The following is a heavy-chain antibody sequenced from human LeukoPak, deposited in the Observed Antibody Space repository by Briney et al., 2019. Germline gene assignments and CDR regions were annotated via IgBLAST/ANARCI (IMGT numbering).Heavy chain of an antibody. D-gene: IGHD5-12*01. Sequence: SETLSLTCIVSNGSISSGFNYWPWIRQPAGGGLEWIGRMHTTGSTYYSPSLKSRVTMSIDKSKNQFSLKLSSVTAADTAVYYCARTTYSGYDSPWWYFDLWGRGTLVTVSS. V-gene: IGHV4-61*02. CDR2: MHTTGST. CDR3: ARTTYSGYDSPWWYFDL. CDR1: NGSISSGFNY. J-gene: IGHJ2*01.